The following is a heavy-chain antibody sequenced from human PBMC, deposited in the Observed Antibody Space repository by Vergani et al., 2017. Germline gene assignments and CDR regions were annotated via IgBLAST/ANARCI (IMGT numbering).Heavy chain of an antibody. CDR2: ISGSGGST. D-gene: IGHD4-17*01. CDR1: GFTFSSYA. Sequence: EVQLLESGGGLVQPGGSLRLSGAASGFTFSSYAMSWVRQAPGKGLEWVSAISGSGGSTYSADPVTGRLTISRYNSKNTLYLQMNSLRAEDTAVYYCAKFPSTVTTGVGPNWGQGTLVTVSS. J-gene: IGHJ4*02. V-gene: IGHV3-23*01. CDR3: AKFPSTVTTGVGPN.